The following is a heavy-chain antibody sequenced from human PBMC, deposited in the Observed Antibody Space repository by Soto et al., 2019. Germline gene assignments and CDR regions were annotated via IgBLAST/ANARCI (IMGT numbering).Heavy chain of an antibody. V-gene: IGHV4-39*07. CDR1: GGSITTGDHL. Sequence: SETLSLTCTVSGGSITTGDHLWGWIRQPPGKGLEWIGTISDTGNTKYSPSLKSRVTMSVDTSKNQFSLKLSSVTAADTAVYYCARVTMVRGVRAWGQGTLVTVSS. CDR2: ISDTGNT. D-gene: IGHD3-10*01. CDR3: ARVTMVRGVRA. J-gene: IGHJ5*02.